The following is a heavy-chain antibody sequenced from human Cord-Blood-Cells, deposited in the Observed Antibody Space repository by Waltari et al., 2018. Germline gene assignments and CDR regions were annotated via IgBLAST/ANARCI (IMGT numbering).Heavy chain of an antibody. V-gene: IGHV3-53*01. CDR1: GFTVSSNY. CDR3: ARSRGAVRGVIDY. Sequence: EVQLVESGGGLIQPGGSLRLSCASSGFTVSSNYMSWVRQAPGKGLEWVSVIYSGGSTYYADSVKGRFTISRDNSKNTLYLQMNSLRAEDTAVYYCARSRGAVRGVIDYWGQGTLVTVSS. D-gene: IGHD3-10*01. J-gene: IGHJ4*02. CDR2: IYSGGST.